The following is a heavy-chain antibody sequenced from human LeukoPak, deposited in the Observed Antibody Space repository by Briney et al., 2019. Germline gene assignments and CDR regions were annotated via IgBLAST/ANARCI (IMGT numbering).Heavy chain of an antibody. CDR1: GFXFSSYE. CDR2: ISSSGSTI. J-gene: IGHJ3*02. Sequence: GGSLRLSCAASGFXFSSYEINWVRQAPGKGLEWVSDISSSGSTIYYADSVKGRFTISRDNAKNSLYLQMNSLRAEDTAVYYCAREVPYSTVTRNAFDIWGQGTMVTVSS. CDR3: AREVPYSTVTRNAFDI. V-gene: IGHV3-48*03. D-gene: IGHD4-17*01.